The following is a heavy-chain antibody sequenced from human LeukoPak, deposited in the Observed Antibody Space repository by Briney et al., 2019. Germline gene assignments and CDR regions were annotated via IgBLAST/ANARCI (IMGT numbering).Heavy chain of an antibody. D-gene: IGHD7-27*01. CDR2: INPHSGGT. CDR1: GYTFTGYY. CDR3: AKGLLTGINLYFDL. Sequence: ASVKGPCKASGYTFTGYYIHWVRQAPGQGLEWMGWINPHSGGTHYAQKFQGRVTMTTDTSISTAYMEVSSLRSDDTAVYYCAKGLLTGINLYFDLWGRGTLVTVSS. J-gene: IGHJ2*01. V-gene: IGHV1-2*02.